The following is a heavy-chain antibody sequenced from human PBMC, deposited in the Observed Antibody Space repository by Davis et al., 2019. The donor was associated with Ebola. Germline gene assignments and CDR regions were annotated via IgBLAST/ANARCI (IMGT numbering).Heavy chain of an antibody. Sequence: GESLKISCAASGFTFSDYYMSWIRQAPGKGLEWVSYISSSGSTIYYADSVKGRFTISRDNAKNSLYLQMNSLRAEDTPVYYCARSGHYYYGMDVWGQGTTVTVSS. D-gene: IGHD3-3*01. CDR3: ARSGHYYYGMDV. CDR2: ISSSGSTI. V-gene: IGHV3-11*01. J-gene: IGHJ6*02. CDR1: GFTFSDYY.